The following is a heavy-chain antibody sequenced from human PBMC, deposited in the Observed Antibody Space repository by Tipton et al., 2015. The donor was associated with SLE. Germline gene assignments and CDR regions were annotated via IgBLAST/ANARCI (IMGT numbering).Heavy chain of an antibody. Sequence: TLSLTCAVSGGSISSGGYYWSWIRQPPGKGLEWIGEINHSGSTNYNPSLKSRVTISVDTSKNQFSLKLSSVTAADTAVYYCARYGTYDGSRYFQHWGQGTLVTVSS. CDR1: GGSISSGGYY. CDR2: INHSGST. V-gene: IGHV4-61*08. CDR3: ARYGTYDGSRYFQH. D-gene: IGHD1-26*01. J-gene: IGHJ1*01.